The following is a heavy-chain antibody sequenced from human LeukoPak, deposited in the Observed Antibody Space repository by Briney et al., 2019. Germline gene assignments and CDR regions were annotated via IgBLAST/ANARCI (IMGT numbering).Heavy chain of an antibody. CDR3: ARDYYYGSGREGLY. CDR2: INPSGGST. CDR1: GGTFSSYA. J-gene: IGHJ4*02. Sequence: ASVKVSCKASGGTFSSYAISWVRQAPGQGLEWMGIINPSGGSTSYAQKFQGRVTMTRDTSTSTVYMELSSLRSEDTAVYYCARDYYYGSGREGLYWGQGTLVTVSS. D-gene: IGHD3-10*01. V-gene: IGHV1-46*01.